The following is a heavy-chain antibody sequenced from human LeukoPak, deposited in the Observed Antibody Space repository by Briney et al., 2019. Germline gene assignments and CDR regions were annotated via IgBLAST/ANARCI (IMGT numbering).Heavy chain of an antibody. CDR3: ASQGKRFGDQGGIDY. V-gene: IGHV4-39*07. CDR1: GGSISSSGYY. J-gene: IGHJ4*02. Sequence: SETLSLTCTVSGGSISSSGYYWGWIRQPPGKGLEWIGSIYYSGSTYYNPSLKSRVTISVDTSKNQFSLKLSSVTAADTAVYYCASQGKRFGDQGGIDYWGQGTLVTVSS. D-gene: IGHD3-10*01. CDR2: IYYSGST.